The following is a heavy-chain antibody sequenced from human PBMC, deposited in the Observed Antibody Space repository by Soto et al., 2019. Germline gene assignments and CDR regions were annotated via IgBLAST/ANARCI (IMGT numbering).Heavy chain of an antibody. Sequence: QVQLVQSGAEVKKPGSSVKVSCKASGGTFSSYTISWVRQAPGQGLEWMGRIIPILGIANYAQKFQGRVTITAYKSTSTAYMELSSLRSEDTAVYYCARGGEWLPNDYWGQGTLVTVSS. CDR2: IIPILGIA. D-gene: IGHD3-3*01. J-gene: IGHJ4*02. CDR3: ARGGEWLPNDY. V-gene: IGHV1-69*02. CDR1: GGTFSSYT.